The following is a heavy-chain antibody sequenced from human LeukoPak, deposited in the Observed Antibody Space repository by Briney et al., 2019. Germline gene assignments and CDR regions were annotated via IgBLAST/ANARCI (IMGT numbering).Heavy chain of an antibody. CDR3: ARDRFGIAALDY. CDR2: IWYDGSNK. D-gene: IGHD6-13*01. J-gene: IGHJ4*02. CDR1: GFTFSSYG. V-gene: IGHV3-33*01. Sequence: PGGSLRLSCAASGFTFSSYGMHWVRQAPGKGLEWVAVIWYDGSNKYYADSVKGRFTISRDNTKNTLYLQMNSLRAEDTAVYYCARDRFGIAALDYWGQGTLVTVSS.